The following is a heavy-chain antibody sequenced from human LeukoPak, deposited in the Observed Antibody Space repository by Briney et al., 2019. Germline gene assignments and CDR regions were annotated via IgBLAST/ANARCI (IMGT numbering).Heavy chain of an antibody. D-gene: IGHD3-16*01. Sequence: ASVKVSCKASGYTFTGYYMHWVRQAPGQGLEWMGWINPSSGGTNYAQKFQGRVTMTRDTSISTAYMELSRLRSDDTAVYYCARGEHGDYFDYWGQGTLVTVSS. V-gene: IGHV1-2*02. CDR3: ARGEHGDYFDY. J-gene: IGHJ4*02. CDR2: INPSSGGT. CDR1: GYTFTGYY.